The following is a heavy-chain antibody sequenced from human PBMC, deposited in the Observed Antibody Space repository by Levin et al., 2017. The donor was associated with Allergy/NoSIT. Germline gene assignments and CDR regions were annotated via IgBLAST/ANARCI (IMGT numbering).Heavy chain of an antibody. V-gene: IGHV4-59*01. Sequence: ESLKISCTVSGASIGSFYWTWIRQSPGKGLEWIGYLYSGASTIYNPSLKSRVTILVDRSRNQFSLKLTSVTTADTAIYYGARGTLQQGGAFDIWGQGTMATVSP. J-gene: IGHJ3*02. CDR3: ARGTLQQGGAFDI. D-gene: IGHD2-15*01. CDR2: LYSGAST. CDR1: GASIGSFY.